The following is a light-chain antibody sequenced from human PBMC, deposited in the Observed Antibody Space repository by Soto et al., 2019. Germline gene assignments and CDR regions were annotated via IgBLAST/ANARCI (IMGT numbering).Light chain of an antibody. V-gene: IGKV3-15*01. CDR2: RAS. CDR3: HQYNNWFPFT. J-gene: IGKJ5*01. CDR1: ESVNNK. Sequence: EVVLTQSPGTLSVSPGERATLSCRASESVNNKLGWYQQKPGQAPRLLIYRASTRATGIPARFSGSGSGTEFTLTISSLQSEDSAVYYCHQYNNWFPFTFGQGTRLEIK.